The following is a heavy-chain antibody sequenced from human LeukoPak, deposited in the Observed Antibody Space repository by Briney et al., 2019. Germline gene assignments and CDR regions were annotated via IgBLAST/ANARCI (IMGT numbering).Heavy chain of an antibody. V-gene: IGHV3-66*01. CDR3: ARAYGSGWYVYFDY. Sequence: GGSLRLSRAASGFTVSSNYMSWVRQDPGKGLEWVLVIYSGGSTYYAESVKGRFTISRDNSKNTLYLQMNSLRAEDTAVYYCARAYGSGWYVYFDYWGQGTLVTVSS. CDR1: GFTVSSNY. J-gene: IGHJ4*02. CDR2: IYSGGST. D-gene: IGHD6-19*01.